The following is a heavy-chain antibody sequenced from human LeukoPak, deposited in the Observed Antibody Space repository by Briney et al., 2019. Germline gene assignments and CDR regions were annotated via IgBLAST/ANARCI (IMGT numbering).Heavy chain of an antibody. Sequence: ASVKVSCKASGYTFTSYDINWVRQATGQGLEWMGWMNPNSGNTGYAQKFQGRVTITRNTSISTAYMELSSLRSEDTAVYYCAREYVFGGWFDPWGQGTLVTVSS. V-gene: IGHV1-8*03. J-gene: IGHJ5*02. CDR1: GYTFTSYD. D-gene: IGHD2-2*01. CDR2: MNPNSGNT. CDR3: AREYVFGGWFDP.